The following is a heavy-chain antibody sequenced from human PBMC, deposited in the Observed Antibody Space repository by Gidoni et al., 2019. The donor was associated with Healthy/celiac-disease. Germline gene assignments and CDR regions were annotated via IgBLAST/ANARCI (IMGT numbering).Heavy chain of an antibody. CDR3: ARVQFITMVRGVDDY. J-gene: IGHJ4*02. CDR1: GYTFTSYG. Sequence: QVQLVQSGAEVKKPGASVKVSCNASGYTFTSYGISWVRQAPGQGLGWMGWISAYNGNTNYAQKLQGRVTMTTDTSTSTAYMELRSLRSDDTAVYYCARVQFITMVRGVDDYWGQGTLVTVSS. CDR2: ISAYNGNT. D-gene: IGHD3-10*01. V-gene: IGHV1-18*01.